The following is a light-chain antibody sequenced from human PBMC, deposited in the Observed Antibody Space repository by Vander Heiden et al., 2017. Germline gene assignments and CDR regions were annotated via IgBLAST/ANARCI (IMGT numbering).Light chain of an antibody. Sequence: QMTQSPSSLSASVGDRVTITCRASQPITNYLNWYQQRPGEAPKLLIYLASNLQSGVPLRFSGSGSGADFTLTISSLQPEDFATYFCQQSYSTPFTFGQGTTLEIK. V-gene: IGKV1-39*01. CDR2: LAS. CDR1: QPITNY. CDR3: QQSYSTPFT. J-gene: IGKJ2*01.